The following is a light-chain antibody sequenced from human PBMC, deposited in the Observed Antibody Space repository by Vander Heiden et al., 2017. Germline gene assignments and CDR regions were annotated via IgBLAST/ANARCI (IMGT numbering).Light chain of an antibody. CDR2: KDS. V-gene: IGLV3-25*03. CDR1: ALPKQY. Sequence: SYELTQPPSVSVSPGQTARITCPGDALPKQYAYWYQQKPGQAAVRVIEKDSERPSGIPERFAGSSSGTKVTLTISGVQAEDEADDDCQSADSSGTYGVFGGGTKLTVL. CDR3: QSADSSGTYGV. J-gene: IGLJ2*01.